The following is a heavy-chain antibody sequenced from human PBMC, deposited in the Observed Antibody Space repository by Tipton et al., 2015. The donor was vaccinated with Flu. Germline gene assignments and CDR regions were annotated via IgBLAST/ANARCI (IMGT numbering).Heavy chain of an antibody. CDR2: IYSGGTI. V-gene: IGHV3-53*01. Sequence: SLRLSCVGSGFIFDDFALHWVRQAPGKGLEWVSVIYSGGTIYYADSVQGRFTISRDNSKNTLYLQISSLRAEDTAVYYCARDHPPSITVLGEITDYFGMAVWGQGTTVTVSS. CDR3: ARDHPPSITVLGEITDYFGMAV. J-gene: IGHJ6*02. CDR1: GFIFDDFA. D-gene: IGHD3-3*01.